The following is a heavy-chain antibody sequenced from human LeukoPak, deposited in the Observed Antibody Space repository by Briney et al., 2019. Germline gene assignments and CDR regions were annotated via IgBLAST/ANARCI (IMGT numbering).Heavy chain of an antibody. J-gene: IGHJ6*02. D-gene: IGHD3-3*01. CDR1: GGTFSSYA. CDR3: ARDRYYDFWSGYYTGYYYYGMDV. Sequence: ASVKVSCKASGGTFSSYAISWVRQAPGQGLEWMGGIIPIFGTANYAQKFQGRVTITADESTSTAYMELRSLRSDDTAVYYCARDRYYDFWSGYYTGYYYYGMDVWGQGTTVTVSS. CDR2: IIPIFGTA. V-gene: IGHV1-69*13.